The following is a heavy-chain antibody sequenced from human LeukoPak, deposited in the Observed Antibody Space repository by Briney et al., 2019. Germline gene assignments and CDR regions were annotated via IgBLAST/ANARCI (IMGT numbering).Heavy chain of an antibody. CDR3: AYYYCGGDCPPGY. V-gene: IGHV3-23*01. CDR2: ISGSGGST. CDR1: GFTFSSYG. D-gene: IGHD2-21*02. Sequence: PGGSLRLSCAASGFTFSSYGMSWVRQAPGKGLEWVSAISGSGGSTYYADSVKGRFTISRDNSKNTLYLQMNSLRAEDTAVYYCAYYYCGGDCPPGYWGQGTLVTVSS. J-gene: IGHJ4*02.